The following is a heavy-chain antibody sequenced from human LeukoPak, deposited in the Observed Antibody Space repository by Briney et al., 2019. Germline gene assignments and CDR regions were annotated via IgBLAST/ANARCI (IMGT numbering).Heavy chain of an antibody. Sequence: SETLSLTCTVSGGSISTYYWNWIRQPAGKGLEWMGRVYNSGSTNYNPSLKSRVTISTDMSKNQFSLKLSSVTAADTAVYYCARDHNLGYWGQGTLVTVSS. J-gene: IGHJ4*02. CDR3: ARDHNLGY. CDR1: GGSISTYY. CDR2: VYNSGST. V-gene: IGHV4-4*07.